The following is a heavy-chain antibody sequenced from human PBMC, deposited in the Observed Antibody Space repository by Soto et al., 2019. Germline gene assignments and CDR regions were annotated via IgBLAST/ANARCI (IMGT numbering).Heavy chain of an antibody. D-gene: IGHD3-10*01. V-gene: IGHV3-21*06. J-gene: IGHJ4*02. CDR2: ISSSSSYI. Sequence: GGSLRLSCTVSGFTFSSSTMTWVRQGPGKGLEWVSSISSSSSYIYFADSLKGRFTISRDNAKNSLYLQMNSLRAEDTAVYYCARDIGEMSAVWGQGTQVTVS. CDR3: ARDIGEMSAV. CDR1: GFTFSSST.